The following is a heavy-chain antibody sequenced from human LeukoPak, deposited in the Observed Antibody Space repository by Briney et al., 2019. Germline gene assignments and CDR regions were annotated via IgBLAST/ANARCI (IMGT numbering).Heavy chain of an antibody. D-gene: IGHD3-22*01. CDR1: GYTLTGYY. Sequence: ASVKVSCKASGYTLTGYYMHWLRQAPGQGLEWVGWINRNSGGTNYAQNFQGRVTMTRDKSISTDYMELSRLRSDDTAVYYCARYYDGSGYPTFDYWGQGTLVTVSS. CDR3: ARYYDGSGYPTFDY. J-gene: IGHJ4*02. V-gene: IGHV1-2*02. CDR2: INRNSGGT.